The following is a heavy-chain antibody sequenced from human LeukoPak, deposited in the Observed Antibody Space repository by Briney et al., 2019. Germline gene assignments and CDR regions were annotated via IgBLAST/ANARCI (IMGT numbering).Heavy chain of an antibody. Sequence: GGSLRLSCAASGFTFDDYAMHWVRQAPGKGLEWVAVISYDGSNKYYADSVKGRFTISRDNSKNTLYLQMNSLRAEDTAVYYCAKVGDSSGWYVGDYWGQGTLVTVSS. J-gene: IGHJ4*02. CDR1: GFTFDDYA. D-gene: IGHD6-19*01. CDR2: ISYDGSNK. V-gene: IGHV3-30-3*01. CDR3: AKVGDSSGWYVGDY.